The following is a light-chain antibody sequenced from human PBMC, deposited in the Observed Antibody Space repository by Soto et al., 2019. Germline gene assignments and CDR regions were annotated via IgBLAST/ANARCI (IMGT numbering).Light chain of an antibody. Sequence: DIQLTQSPSSLSASVGDRVTITCRASQSISRYSNWYQQKPGKAPKLLIYEASTLQSGVPSRFSGSGSGTEFTLTISSLRPDDFATYYCQQYDSYSWTFGQGTKVDIK. CDR3: QQYDSYSWT. V-gene: IGKV1-5*01. CDR1: QSISRY. J-gene: IGKJ1*01. CDR2: EAS.